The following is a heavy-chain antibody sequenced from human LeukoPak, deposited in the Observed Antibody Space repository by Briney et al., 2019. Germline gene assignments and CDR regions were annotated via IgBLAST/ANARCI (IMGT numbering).Heavy chain of an antibody. D-gene: IGHD3-10*01. CDR1: GYSISSGYY. CDR2: IYTSGST. Sequence: PSETLSLTCTVSGYSISSGYYWSWIRQPAGKGLEWIGRIYTSGSTNYNPSLRSRVTISVDTSKNQFSLKLSSVTAADTAVYYCARVVVRGFYNWFDPWGQGTLVTVSS. J-gene: IGHJ5*02. V-gene: IGHV4-61*02. CDR3: ARVVVRGFYNWFDP.